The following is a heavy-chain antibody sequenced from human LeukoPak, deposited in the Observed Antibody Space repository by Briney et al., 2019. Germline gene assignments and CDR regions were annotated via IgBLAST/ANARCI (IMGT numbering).Heavy chain of an antibody. CDR3: ARVVGDILTGYYTFPDY. V-gene: IGHV1-18*01. Sequence: ASVTVSFKASGYTFTSYGISWVRQAPGEGVEWMGWISAYNGNTNYAQKLQGRVTMTTDTSTSAAYMELRSLRSDDTAVYYCARVVGDILTGYYTFPDYWGQGTLVTVSS. CDR1: GYTFTSYG. CDR2: ISAYNGNT. D-gene: IGHD3-9*01. J-gene: IGHJ4*02.